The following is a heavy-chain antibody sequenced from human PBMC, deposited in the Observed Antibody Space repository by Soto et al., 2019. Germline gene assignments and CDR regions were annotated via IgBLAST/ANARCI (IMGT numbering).Heavy chain of an antibody. CDR1: GFTFSSYW. CDR3: ARVSGSSGWYGYFDY. CDR2: IKQDGSEK. Sequence: GGSLRLSCAASGFTFSSYWMSWVRQAPGKGLEWVANIKQDGSEKYYVDSVKGRFTISRDNAKNSLYLQMNSLRAEDTAVYYCARVSGSSGWYGYFDYWGQGTLVTVSS. J-gene: IGHJ4*02. V-gene: IGHV3-7*01. D-gene: IGHD6-19*01.